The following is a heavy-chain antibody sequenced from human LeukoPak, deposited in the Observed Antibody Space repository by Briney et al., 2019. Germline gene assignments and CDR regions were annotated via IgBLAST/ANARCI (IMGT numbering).Heavy chain of an antibody. J-gene: IGHJ4*02. Sequence: EASVKVSCKASGYTFTGYYMHWVRQAPGQGLEWMGWIHPNSGGTKYAQRFQGRVTVTRDTSISTVYMELSRLRSDDTAVYYCARWGKYYYDSSGYYYWGQGTLVSVPS. CDR1: GYTFTGYY. CDR2: IHPNSGGT. CDR3: ARWGKYYYDSSGYYY. D-gene: IGHD3-22*01. V-gene: IGHV1-2*02.